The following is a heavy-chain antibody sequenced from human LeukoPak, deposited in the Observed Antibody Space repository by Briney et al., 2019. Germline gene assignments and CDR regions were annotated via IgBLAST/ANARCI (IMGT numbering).Heavy chain of an antibody. CDR2: ISSSSSYI. D-gene: IGHD3-10*01. Sequence: GGSLRLSCAASGFTFSSYGMNWVRQAPGKGLEWVSSISSSSSYIYYADSVKGRFTISRDNAKNSLYLQMNSLRAEDTAVYYCARHMVRGVFYYYYGMDVWGQGTTVTVSS. CDR3: ARHMVRGVFYYYYGMDV. J-gene: IGHJ6*02. V-gene: IGHV3-21*01. CDR1: GFTFSSYG.